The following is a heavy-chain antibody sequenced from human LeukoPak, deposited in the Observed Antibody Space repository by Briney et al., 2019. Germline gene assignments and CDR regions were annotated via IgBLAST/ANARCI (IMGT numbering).Heavy chain of an antibody. CDR1: GGSISTGSYF. J-gene: IGHJ4*02. V-gene: IGHV4-39*01. CDR3: ARQGYSAVYYFDY. Sequence: SETLSLTCTVSGGSISTGSYFWGWIRQPPGKGLEWIGSIYYSGSTYYNPSLKSRVTISVDTSRNQCSLELRTVTVSDTAVYYCARQGYSAVYYFDYWGKGTLVTASS. CDR2: IYYSGST. D-gene: IGHD5-18*01.